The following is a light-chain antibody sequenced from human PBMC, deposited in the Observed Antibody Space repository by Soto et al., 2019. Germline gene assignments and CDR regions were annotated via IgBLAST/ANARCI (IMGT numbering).Light chain of an antibody. CDR3: SSNEGRTPYV. V-gene: IGLV2-23*01. CDR2: EGS. CDR1: SSDVGSYNL. J-gene: IGLJ1*01. Sequence: QSALTQPASVSGSPGQSITISCTGTSSDVGSYNLVSWYQQHPGKAPKLMIYEGSKRPSGVSNRFSGSKSGNTASLTISGLQAEDEADSYCSSNEGRTPYVSGTGTKV.